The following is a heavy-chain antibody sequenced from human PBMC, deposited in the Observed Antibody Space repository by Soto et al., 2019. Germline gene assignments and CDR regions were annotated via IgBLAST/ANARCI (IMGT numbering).Heavy chain of an antibody. CDR1: GFTFADYA. CDR3: AKDRWGTVPPYYFDY. CDR2: IGGSGGST. D-gene: IGHD4-17*01. J-gene: IGHJ4*02. V-gene: IGHV3-23*01. Sequence: EVQLLESGGGLVQPGGSLRLSCVASGFTFADYAMSWVRQPPGKGLEWVSGIGGSGGSTDYGDSVKGRFSISRDNSKNTLYLQMNNLRAEDTAVYYCAKDRWGTVPPYYFDYWGQGAPVTVSS.